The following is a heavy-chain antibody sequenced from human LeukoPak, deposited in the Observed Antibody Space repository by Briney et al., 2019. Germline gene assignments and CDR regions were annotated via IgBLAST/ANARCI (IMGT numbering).Heavy chain of an antibody. J-gene: IGHJ4*02. Sequence: SETLSLTCAVYGGSFSGYYWSWIRQPPGKGLEWIGEINHSGSTNYNPSLKSRVTISVDTSKNQFSLKLSSVTAADTAVYYWARSKRGYSYGYSMGFDYWGQGTLVTVSS. CDR3: ARSKRGYSYGYSMGFDY. V-gene: IGHV4-34*01. CDR2: INHSGST. D-gene: IGHD5-18*01. CDR1: GGSFSGYY.